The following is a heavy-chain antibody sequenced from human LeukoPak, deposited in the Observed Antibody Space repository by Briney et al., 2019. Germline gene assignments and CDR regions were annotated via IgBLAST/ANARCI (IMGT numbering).Heavy chain of an antibody. CDR2: ISAYNGNT. V-gene: IGHV1-18*01. CDR3: AREYSSSWYHRACFDP. J-gene: IGHJ5*02. Sequence: ASVKVSCKASGYTFTSYGISWVRQAPGQGLEWMEWISAYNGNTNYAQKLQGRVTMTTDTSTSTAYMELRSLRSDDTAVYYCAREYSSSWYHRACFDPWGQGTLVTVSS. CDR1: GYTFTSYG. D-gene: IGHD6-13*01.